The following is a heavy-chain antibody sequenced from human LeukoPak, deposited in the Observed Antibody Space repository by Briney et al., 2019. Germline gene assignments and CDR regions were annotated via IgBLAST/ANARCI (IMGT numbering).Heavy chain of an antibody. CDR3: ARDYSGRLHI. V-gene: IGHV1-69*05. Sequence: SVKVSCKASGGTFSSYAISWVRQAPGQGLEWMGRSIPIFGTANYAQKFQGRVTITTDESTSTAYMALSSLRSDGTAVYYCARDYSGRLHIWGQGTLVTVSS. CDR2: SIPIFGTA. CDR1: GGTFSSYA. D-gene: IGHD1-26*01. J-gene: IGHJ4*02.